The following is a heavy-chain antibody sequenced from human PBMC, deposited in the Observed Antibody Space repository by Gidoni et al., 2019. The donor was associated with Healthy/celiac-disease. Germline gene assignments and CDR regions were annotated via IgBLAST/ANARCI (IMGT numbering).Heavy chain of an antibody. Sequence: EVQLVESGGGLVQPGGSLRLSCAASGFPVSSNYMSWVRQAPGKGLEWVSVIYSGGSTYYADSVKGRFTISRDNSKNTLYLQMNSLRAEDTAVYYCAREVYYYDSSGYSDYWGQGTLVTVSS. CDR2: IYSGGST. CDR1: GFPVSSNY. CDR3: AREVYYYDSSGYSDY. V-gene: IGHV3-66*02. J-gene: IGHJ4*02. D-gene: IGHD3-22*01.